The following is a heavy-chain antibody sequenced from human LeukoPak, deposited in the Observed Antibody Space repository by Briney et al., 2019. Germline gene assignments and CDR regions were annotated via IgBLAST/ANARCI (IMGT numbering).Heavy chain of an antibody. D-gene: IGHD3-9*01. J-gene: IGHJ4*02. CDR3: ASSFDYDILTGYSTGSDY. CDR1: GYTFTSYD. Sequence: ASVKVSCKASGYTFTSYDINWVRQATGQGLEWMGWMNPNSGNTGYAQKFQGRVTMTRNTSISTAYMELSSLRSEDTAVYYCASSFDYDILTGYSTGSDYWGQGTLVTVSS. V-gene: IGHV1-8*01. CDR2: MNPNSGNT.